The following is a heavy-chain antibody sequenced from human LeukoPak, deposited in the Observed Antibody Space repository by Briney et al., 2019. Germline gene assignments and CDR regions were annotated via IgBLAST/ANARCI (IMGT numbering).Heavy chain of an antibody. V-gene: IGHV3-33*05. J-gene: IGHJ6*02. D-gene: IGHD4-17*01. CDR3: ARAFYGDYGMDV. CDR2: LSYGGTNK. Sequence: PGGSLRLSCAASGLTFSGYGIHWVRQAPGKGLEWVAFLSYGGTNKFYADSVKGRFTISGDSSKNTLYLQMNTLRADDTAVYYCARAFYGDYGMDVWGQGTTVTVPS. CDR1: GLTFSGYG.